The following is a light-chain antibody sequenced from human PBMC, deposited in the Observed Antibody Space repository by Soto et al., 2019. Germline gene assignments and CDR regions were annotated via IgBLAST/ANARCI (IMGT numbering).Light chain of an antibody. V-gene: IGKV1-9*01. CDR3: QQLNSYPSRT. J-gene: IGKJ2*01. Sequence: DIRLTQSPSFLSASVGDRVTITCRASQGISSYLAWYQQKPGKAPKLLIYAASTLKSGVPSRFGGSGSGTEFTLTISSLQPEDFATYYCQQLNSYPSRTFGQGTKLEIK. CDR2: AAS. CDR1: QGISSY.